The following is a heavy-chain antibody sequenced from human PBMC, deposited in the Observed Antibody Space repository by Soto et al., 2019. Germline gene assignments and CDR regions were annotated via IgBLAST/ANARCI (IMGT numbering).Heavy chain of an antibody. V-gene: IGHV3-43D*04. J-gene: IGHJ6*02. CDR2: ISWDGGST. CDR3: AKDIVVPAAKRGSHYGMDV. Sequence: GSLRLSCAASGFTFDDYAMHWVRQAPGKGLEWVSLISWDGGSTYYADSVKGRFTISRDNSKNSLYLQMNSLRAEDTALYYCAKDIVVPAAKRGSHYGMDVWGQGTTVTVSS. CDR1: GFTFDDYA. D-gene: IGHD2-2*01.